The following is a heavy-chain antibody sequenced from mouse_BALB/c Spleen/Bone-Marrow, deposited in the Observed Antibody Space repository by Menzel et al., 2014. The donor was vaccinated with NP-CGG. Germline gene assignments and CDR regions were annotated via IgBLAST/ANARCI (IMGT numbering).Heavy chain of an antibody. CDR3: ANYYGSTWFAY. CDR2: ISDGGSYT. D-gene: IGHD1-1*01. V-gene: IGHV5-4*02. J-gene: IGHJ3*01. Sequence: EVKLMESGGGLVKPGGFLKLSCAASGFTFSDYYMYWVRQTPEKRLEWVATISDGGSYTYYPDSVKGRFTISRDNAKNNLYLQMSSLKSEDTAMYYCANYYGSTWFAYWGQGTLVTVSA. CDR1: GFTFSDYY.